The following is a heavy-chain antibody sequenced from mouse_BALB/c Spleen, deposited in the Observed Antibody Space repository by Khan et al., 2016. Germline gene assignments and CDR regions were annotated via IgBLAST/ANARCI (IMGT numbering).Heavy chain of an antibody. J-gene: IGHJ4*01. CDR1: GYAFSSYW. Sequence: VQLQESGAELVRPGSSVKISCKASGYAFSSYWMNWVKQRPGQGLEWIGQIYPGDGDTNYNGKFMGKATLTADKSSSTASMKLSSLTSEDSAVYFCAKLTGTWEARDYWGQGTSVTVSS. D-gene: IGHD4-1*01. CDR2: IYPGDGDT. V-gene: IGHV1-80*01. CDR3: AKLTGTWEARDY.